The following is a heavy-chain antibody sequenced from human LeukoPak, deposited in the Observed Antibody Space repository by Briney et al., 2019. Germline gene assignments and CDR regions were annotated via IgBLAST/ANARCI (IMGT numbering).Heavy chain of an antibody. V-gene: IGHV4-59*01. CDR3: ARAYYDLWSGRYYYYMDV. Sequence: SETLSLTCTVSGGSISSYYWSWIRQPPGKGLEWIGYIYYSGSTNYNPSLKSRVTISVDTSKNQFSLKLSSVTAADTAVYYCARAYYDLWSGRYYYYMDVWGKGTTVTVSS. CDR1: GGSISSYY. J-gene: IGHJ6*03. CDR2: IYYSGST. D-gene: IGHD3-3*01.